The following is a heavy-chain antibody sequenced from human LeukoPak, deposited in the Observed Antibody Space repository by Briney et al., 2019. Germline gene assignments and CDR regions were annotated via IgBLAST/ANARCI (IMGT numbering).Heavy chain of an antibody. CDR2: IIPIFGTA. CDR1: GGTFSSYA. Sequence: ASVKVSCKASGGTFSSYAISWVRQAPGQGLEWVGGIIPIFGTANYAQKFQGRVTITADASTSTAYMELSSLRSEDTAVYYSARDSRSGHTTFDPWGPGTLVTVSS. V-gene: IGHV1-69*13. J-gene: IGHJ5*02. D-gene: IGHD3-10*01. CDR3: ARDSRSGHTTFDP.